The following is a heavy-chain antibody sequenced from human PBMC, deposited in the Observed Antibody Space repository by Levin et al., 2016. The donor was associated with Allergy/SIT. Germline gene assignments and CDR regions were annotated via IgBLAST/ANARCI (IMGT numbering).Heavy chain of an antibody. CDR2: IFYDGST. D-gene: IGHD3-16*02. J-gene: IGHJ4*02. Sequence: SETLSLTCTVSGGSISNTNCYWGWIRQPPGKGLEWIGSIFYDGSTFYNPSLKSRVTMSVDTSKNQFSLNLNSVTAADTAFFYCARFNTTLTSGGVVVIGWDYWGLGTLVTVSS. V-gene: IGHV4-39*01. CDR1: GGSISNTNCY. CDR3: ARFNTTLTSGGVVVIGWDY.